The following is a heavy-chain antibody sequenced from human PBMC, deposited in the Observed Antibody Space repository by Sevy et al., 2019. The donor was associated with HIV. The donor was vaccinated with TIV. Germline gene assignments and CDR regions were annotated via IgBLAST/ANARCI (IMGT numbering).Heavy chain of an antibody. CDR1: RYTFTGYY. Sequence: ASVKVSCKASRYTFTGYYIHWVRQAPGQGLEWMGWINPNSDGTNSAQRFQGRISMTTDTSISTAYMELSRLRSDDTALYYCARGENFWTASYYYDYLVQGTLVTVSS. D-gene: IGHD3-3*01. V-gene: IGHV1-2*02. CDR2: INPNSDGT. CDR3: ARGENFWTASYYYDY. J-gene: IGHJ4*02.